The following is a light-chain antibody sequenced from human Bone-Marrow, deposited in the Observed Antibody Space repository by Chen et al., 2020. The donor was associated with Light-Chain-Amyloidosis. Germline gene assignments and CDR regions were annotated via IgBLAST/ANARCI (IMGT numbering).Light chain of an antibody. V-gene: IGLV3-21*02. Sequence: SSVLTQPSSVSVAPGQTATIACGGNNIGSTSVHWYQQTPGQAPLLVVYDDSDRPSGIPERLSGSNSGNTATLTISRVEAGDEADYYCQVWDRSSDHPVFGGGTKLTVL. J-gene: IGLJ3*02. CDR1: NIGSTS. CDR3: QVWDRSSDHPV. CDR2: DDS.